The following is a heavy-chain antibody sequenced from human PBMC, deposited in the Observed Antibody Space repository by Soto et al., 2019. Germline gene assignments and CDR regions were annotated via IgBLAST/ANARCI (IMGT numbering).Heavy chain of an antibody. J-gene: IGHJ4*02. D-gene: IGHD3-10*01. V-gene: IGHV3-74*01. CDR2: INGHGSGT. CDR3: ARGIFGSGTANDY. Sequence: EVQLVESGGGLVQPGGSLRLSCAASGFTFSGSWMHWVRQAPGKGLVWVSRINGHGSGTSYADFVKGRFTISRDDAKNTLFLQMNGLRAEDTAVYYCARGIFGSGTANDYWGQGTLVTVSS. CDR1: GFTFSGSW.